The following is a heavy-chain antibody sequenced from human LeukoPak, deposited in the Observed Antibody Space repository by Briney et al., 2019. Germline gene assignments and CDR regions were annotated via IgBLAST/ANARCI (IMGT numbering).Heavy chain of an antibody. Sequence: GGSLRLSCAASGFTFSSYAMHWVRQAPGKGLEWVAVISYDGSNKYYADSVKGRFTISRDNSKNTLYLQMNSLRAEDTTVYYCARVQLPWGLVRAFDIWGQGTMVTVSS. CDR1: GFTFSSYA. CDR2: ISYDGSNK. V-gene: IGHV3-30-3*01. D-gene: IGHD2-2*01. CDR3: ARVQLPWGLVRAFDI. J-gene: IGHJ3*02.